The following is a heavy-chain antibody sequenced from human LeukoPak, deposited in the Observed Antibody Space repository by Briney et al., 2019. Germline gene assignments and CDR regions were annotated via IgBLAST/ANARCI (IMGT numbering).Heavy chain of an antibody. CDR3: ASAGYSYGYPTYDAFDI. Sequence: ASVKVSRKASGYTFTSYGISWVRQAPGQGLEWMGWISAYNGNTNYAQKLQGRVTMTTDTSTSTAYMELRSLRSDDTAVYYCASAGYSYGYPTYDAFDIWGQGTMVTVSS. CDR2: ISAYNGNT. D-gene: IGHD5-18*01. CDR1: GYTFTSYG. J-gene: IGHJ3*02. V-gene: IGHV1-18*01.